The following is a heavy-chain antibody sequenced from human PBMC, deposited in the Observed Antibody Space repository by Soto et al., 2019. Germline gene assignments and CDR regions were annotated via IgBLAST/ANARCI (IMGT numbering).Heavy chain of an antibody. V-gene: IGHV1-69*13. Sequence: SVKVSCKASGGTFSSYAISWVRQAPGQGLEWMGGIIPIFGTANYAQKFQGRVTITADESTSTAYMELSSLRSEDTAVYYCARVSLYDYGGNHFDYWGQGTLVTVSS. D-gene: IGHD4-17*01. CDR1: GGTFSSYA. CDR2: IIPIFGTA. CDR3: ARVSLYDYGGNHFDY. J-gene: IGHJ4*02.